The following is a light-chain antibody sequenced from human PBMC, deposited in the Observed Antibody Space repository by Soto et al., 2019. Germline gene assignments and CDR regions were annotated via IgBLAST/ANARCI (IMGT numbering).Light chain of an antibody. V-gene: IGKV1-39*01. CDR1: QSISYY. CDR3: QQSFRPLWT. CDR2: AAS. J-gene: IGKJ1*01. Sequence: DIQMTQSPSSLSASVGDRVTITCRASQSISYYLNWYQQKPGKAPKLLFYAASSMKSGVPSRFSGSGSETDFTLTISSLQPDDSATYYCQQSFRPLWTFGQGTKVEV.